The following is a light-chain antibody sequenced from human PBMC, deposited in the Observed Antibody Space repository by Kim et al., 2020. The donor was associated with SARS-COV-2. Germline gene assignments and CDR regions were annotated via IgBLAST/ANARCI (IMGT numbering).Light chain of an antibody. Sequence: GQSITIACTGTSSDVGGYSFVSWYQQHPGTAPKLMIYDVSTRPSGVSNRFSGSKSGNTASLTISGLQAEDEADYYCGSYTSSNTLVFGGGTQLTVL. J-gene: IGLJ3*02. CDR3: GSYTSSNTLV. CDR2: DVS. V-gene: IGLV2-14*03. CDR1: SSDVGGYSF.